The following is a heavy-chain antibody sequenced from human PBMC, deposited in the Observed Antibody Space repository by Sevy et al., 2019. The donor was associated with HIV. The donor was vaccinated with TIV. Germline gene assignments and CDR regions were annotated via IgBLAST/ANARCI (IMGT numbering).Heavy chain of an antibody. CDR3: ETFLAAAGPDY. V-gene: IGHV3-23*01. CDR2: ISGSGGST. CDR1: GFTFSSYA. Sequence: GGSLRLSCAASGFTFSSYAMSWVRQAPGKGLEWVSAISGSGGSTYYADSVKGRFTISRDNSKNTLYLQMNSLRADDTAVYYCETFLAAAGPDYWGQGTLVTVSS. J-gene: IGHJ4*02. D-gene: IGHD6-13*01.